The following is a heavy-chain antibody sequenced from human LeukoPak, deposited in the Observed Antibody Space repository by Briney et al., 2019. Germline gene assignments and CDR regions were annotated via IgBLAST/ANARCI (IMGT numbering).Heavy chain of an antibody. CDR2: IRSKAKNYAT. V-gene: IGHV3-73*01. Sequence: PGGSLRLSCAASGFTLSGSAMHWVRQASGRGLEWVGRIRSKAKNYATAYVASVKGRFSVSRDDSKNTAYLQINSLKTEDTGVYYCTRADDCDDYERHFQDWGQGTLVTVSS. D-gene: IGHD4-17*01. CDR1: GFTLSGSA. CDR3: TRADDCDDYERHFQD. J-gene: IGHJ1*01.